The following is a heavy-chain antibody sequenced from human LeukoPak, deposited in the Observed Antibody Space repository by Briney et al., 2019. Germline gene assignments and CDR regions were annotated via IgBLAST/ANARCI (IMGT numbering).Heavy chain of an antibody. Sequence: GGSLRLSCAASGFTFSSYAMHWVRQAPGKGLEWVAVISYDGSNKYYADSVKGRFTISRDNAKNSLYLQMNSLRAEDMALYYCAKVSDRRTGAFDIWGQGTMVTVSS. CDR2: ISYDGSNK. D-gene: IGHD1-1*01. CDR3: AKVSDRRTGAFDI. V-gene: IGHV3-30-3*01. CDR1: GFTFSSYA. J-gene: IGHJ3*02.